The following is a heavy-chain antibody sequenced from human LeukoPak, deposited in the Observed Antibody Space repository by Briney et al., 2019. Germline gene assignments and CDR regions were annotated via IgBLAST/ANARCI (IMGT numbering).Heavy chain of an antibody. D-gene: IGHD6-6*01. CDR2: ISSSSSYI. CDR3: ASKGYSSSSFSGQTPPDKNY. CDR1: GFTFSSYS. J-gene: IGHJ4*02. Sequence: PGGSLRLSCAASGFTFSSYSMNWVRQAPGKGLEWVSSISSSSSYIYYADSVKGRFTISRDNAKNSLYLQMNSLRAEDTAVYYCASKGYSSSSFSGQTPPDKNYWGQGTLVTVSS. V-gene: IGHV3-21*01.